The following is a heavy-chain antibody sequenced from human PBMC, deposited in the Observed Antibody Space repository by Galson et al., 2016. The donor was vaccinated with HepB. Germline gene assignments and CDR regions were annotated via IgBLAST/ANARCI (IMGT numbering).Heavy chain of an antibody. CDR2: ISSSANNI. CDR1: GFTFRDYY. Sequence: SLRLSCAASGFTFRDYYMSWIRQAPGKGLEWVSYISSSANNIKYADSVEGRFTVSRDNADNSLYLQMDNLRADDTAVYYCERQGSGSYRFDYWGQGTLVTVSS. CDR3: ERQGSGSYRFDY. D-gene: IGHD1-26*01. V-gene: IGHV3-11*01. J-gene: IGHJ4*02.